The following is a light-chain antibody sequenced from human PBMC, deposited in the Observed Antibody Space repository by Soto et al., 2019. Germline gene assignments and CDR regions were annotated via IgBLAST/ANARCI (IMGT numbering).Light chain of an antibody. Sequence: QMTQSPSSLSASVVEKIIITCRASRDVGSDVSWYQQKPGQAPKLLIYAASNLYTGVPSRFSGSGSGTEFTLTISSLQPDDFATYYCQQYNYYSRTFGQGTKVDIK. CDR2: AAS. CDR3: QQYNYYSRT. J-gene: IGKJ1*01. CDR1: RDVGSD. V-gene: IGKV1-17*01.